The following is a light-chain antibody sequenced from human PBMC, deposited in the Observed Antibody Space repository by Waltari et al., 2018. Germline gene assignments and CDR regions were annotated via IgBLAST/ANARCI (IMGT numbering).Light chain of an antibody. V-gene: IGLV3-21*04. Sequence: SYELTQPLSVSVAPDKTATITCEGDTIGCKSVHWYQQKPGQAPVLVMYYNSDRPSGIPERFSAFNSKNTATLTITRVEVGDEADYYCQVWDRSTDHVVFGGGTRLAVL. CDR3: QVWDRSTDHVV. J-gene: IGLJ2*01. CDR1: TIGCKS. CDR2: YNS.